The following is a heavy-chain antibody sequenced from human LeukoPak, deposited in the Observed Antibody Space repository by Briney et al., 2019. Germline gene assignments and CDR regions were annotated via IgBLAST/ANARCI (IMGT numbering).Heavy chain of an antibody. CDR3: ARGGGSYYTEYFQH. Sequence: PSETLSLTCTVSGGSISSYYWSWIRQPAGKGLEWIGRIYTSGSTNYNPSLKSRVTMSVDTTKNQFSLKLSSVTAADTAVYYCARGGGSYYTEYFQHWGQGTLVTVSS. CDR2: IYTSGST. D-gene: IGHD1-26*01. V-gene: IGHV4-4*07. CDR1: GGSISSYY. J-gene: IGHJ1*01.